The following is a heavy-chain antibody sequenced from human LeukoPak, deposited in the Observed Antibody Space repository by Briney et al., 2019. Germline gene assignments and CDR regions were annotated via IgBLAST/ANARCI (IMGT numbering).Heavy chain of an antibody. CDR2: IIPILGIA. CDR3: ARVQVLDAVDY. D-gene: IGHD1-1*01. Sequence: SVKVSCKASGGTFSSYAISWVRQAPGQGLEWMGRIIPILGIANYAQKFQGRVTITADKSTSTAYMELSSLRSDDTAVYYCARVQVLDAVDYWGQGTLVTVSS. V-gene: IGHV1-69*04. CDR1: GGTFSSYA. J-gene: IGHJ4*02.